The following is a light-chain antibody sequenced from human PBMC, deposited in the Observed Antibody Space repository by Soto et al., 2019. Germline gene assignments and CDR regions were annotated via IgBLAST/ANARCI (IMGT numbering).Light chain of an antibody. V-gene: IGKV3-15*01. Sequence: EILMTQAPATLALSRGKRGTLSCRASQGFIGTFAWSQPKRGEAPRLVIYGASTRATGIPARFSGRGSETEFTLTIRSLQPEHTAAYYCQQYNNWPRKLGQGTKVDSK. CDR3: QQYNNWPRK. J-gene: IGKJ1*01. CDR1: QGFIGT. CDR2: GAS.